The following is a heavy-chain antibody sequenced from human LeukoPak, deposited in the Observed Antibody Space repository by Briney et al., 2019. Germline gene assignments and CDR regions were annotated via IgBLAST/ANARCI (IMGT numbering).Heavy chain of an antibody. V-gene: IGHV1-18*01. Sequence: ASVKVSCKASGYTFTSYGISWVRQAPGQGLEWMGWISAYNGNTNYAQKLQGRDTMTTDTSTSTAYMELRSLRSDDTAVYYCARMRYYDSSGTDAFDIWGQGTMVTVSS. CDR2: ISAYNGNT. CDR3: ARMRYYDSSGTDAFDI. J-gene: IGHJ3*02. CDR1: GYTFTSYG. D-gene: IGHD3-22*01.